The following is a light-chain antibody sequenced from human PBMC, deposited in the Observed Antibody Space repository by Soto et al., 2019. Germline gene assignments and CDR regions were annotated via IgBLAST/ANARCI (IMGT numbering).Light chain of an antibody. J-gene: IGKJ1*01. Sequence: TQSPGTLSLFPGERATLSCRASQSVSNNYLAWYQQKLGQAPRVLIDGESTRATGIPARFSGSGSGTEFILTISSLQSEDFAVYYCHEYNTWPWTFGQGTKVDIK. CDR1: QSVSNN. CDR2: GES. CDR3: HEYNTWPWT. V-gene: IGKV3-15*01.